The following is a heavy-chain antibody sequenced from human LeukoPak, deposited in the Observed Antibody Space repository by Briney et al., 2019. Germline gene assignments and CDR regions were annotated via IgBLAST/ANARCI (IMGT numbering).Heavy chain of an antibody. CDR2: INSSGSTI. J-gene: IGHJ5*02. CDR1: GFTFSDYY. Sequence: GGSLRLSCAASGFTFSDYYMSWIRQAPGKGLEWVSYINSSGSTIYYADSVKGRFTISRDNAKNSLYLQMNSLRAEDTAVYYCLVDTAMVTGNWFDPWGQGTLVTVSS. D-gene: IGHD5-18*01. V-gene: IGHV3-11*01. CDR3: LVDTAMVTGNWFDP.